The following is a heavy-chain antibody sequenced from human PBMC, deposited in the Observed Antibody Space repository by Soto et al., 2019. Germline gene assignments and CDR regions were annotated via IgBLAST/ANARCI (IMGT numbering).Heavy chain of an antibody. D-gene: IGHD5-12*01. CDR3: ARGRDGYTAPYYFDD. CDR1: GGTFSSYA. V-gene: IGHV1-69*06. CDR2: IIPIFGTA. Sequence: QVQLVQSGAEVKKPGSSVKVSCKASGGTFSSYAISWVRQAPGQGLEWMGGIIPIFGTANYAQKFQGRVTITADKSTSTAYRELSSLRAEDTAVYYWARGRDGYTAPYYFDDWGQGTLVTVSS. J-gene: IGHJ4*02.